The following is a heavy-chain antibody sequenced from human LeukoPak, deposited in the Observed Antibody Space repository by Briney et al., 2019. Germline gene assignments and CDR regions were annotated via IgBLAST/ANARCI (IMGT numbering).Heavy chain of an antibody. D-gene: IGHD3-3*01. Sequence: GESLRLSCATSGFTFTTYEMNWVRQAPGKGLEWVSYITSSGDIKTYADPVKGRFTMSRDDAKNSVYLQMNSLRPEDAAVYYCARDIYGDEDFDYWGQGTLVSVSS. V-gene: IGHV3-48*03. CDR2: ITSSGDIK. J-gene: IGHJ4*02. CDR1: GFTFTTYE. CDR3: ARDIYGDEDFDY.